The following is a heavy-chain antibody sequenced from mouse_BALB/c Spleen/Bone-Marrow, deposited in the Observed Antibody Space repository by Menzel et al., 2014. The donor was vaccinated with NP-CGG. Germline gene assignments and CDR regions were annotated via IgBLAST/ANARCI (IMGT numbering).Heavy chain of an antibody. CDR3: ARGFHLDY. Sequence: VKLVESGPGLVAPSQSLSITCTVSGFSLASYGVHWVRQPPGKGLEWLGVICAGGSTNYNSALMSRLSISKDNSKSQVFLKMNSLQTDDTAMYYCARGFHLDYWGQGTTLTVSS. V-gene: IGHV2-9*02. CDR1: GFSLASYG. CDR2: ICAGGST. D-gene: IGHD1-2*01. J-gene: IGHJ2*01.